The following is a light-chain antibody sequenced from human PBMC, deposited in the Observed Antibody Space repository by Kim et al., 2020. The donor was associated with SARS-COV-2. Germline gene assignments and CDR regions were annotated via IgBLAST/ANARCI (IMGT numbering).Light chain of an antibody. CDR1: NIGSKS. Sequence: AQGKTARSTCRGNNIGSKSVHGYQQKPGQAPVLVIYCDSDRPSGIPERFSGSNSGNTATLTISRVEAGDEADYYCQVWDRSSEHVVFGGGTQLTVL. J-gene: IGLJ2*01. V-gene: IGLV3-21*04. CDR3: QVWDRSSEHVV. CDR2: CDS.